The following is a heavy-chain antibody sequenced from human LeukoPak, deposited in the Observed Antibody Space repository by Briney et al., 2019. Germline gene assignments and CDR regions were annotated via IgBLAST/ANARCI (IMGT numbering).Heavy chain of an antibody. CDR3: VGAPLIPNGGGYFDY. CDR1: GGSISSSNW. J-gene: IGHJ4*02. Sequence: PSETLSLTCAVSGGSISSSNWWSWVRQPPGKGLEWIGEIYHSGSTSYNPSLKSRVTISVDKSKNQFSLKLSSVTAADTAVYYCVGAPLIPNGGGYFDYWAQEPLVPVSS. V-gene: IGHV4-4*02. CDR2: IYHSGST. D-gene: IGHD3-16*01.